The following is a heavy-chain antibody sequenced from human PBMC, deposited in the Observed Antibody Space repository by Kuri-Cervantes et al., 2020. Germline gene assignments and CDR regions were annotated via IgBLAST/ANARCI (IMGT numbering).Heavy chain of an antibody. D-gene: IGHD5-18*01. CDR1: GFTFSSYG. V-gene: IGHV3-30*18. CDR3: AKQITYSYGYDYGIDV. J-gene: IGHJ6*02. CDR2: ISYDGSNK. Sequence: GGSLRLSCAASGFTFSSYGMHWVRQAPGKGLEWVAVISYDGSNKYYADSVKGRFTISRDNSKNTLYLQMNSLRAEDTAVYYCAKQITYSYGYDYGIDVWGQGTTVTVSS.